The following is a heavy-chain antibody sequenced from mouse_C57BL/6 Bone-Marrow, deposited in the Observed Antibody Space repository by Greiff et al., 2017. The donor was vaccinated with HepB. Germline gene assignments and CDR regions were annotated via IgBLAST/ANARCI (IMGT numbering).Heavy chain of an antibody. J-gene: IGHJ1*03. CDR2: LDPSDSYT. D-gene: IGHD1-1*01. CDR3: ASDYYGSSSYWYVDV. CDR1: GYTFTSYW. Sequence: VQLQQPGAELVKPGASVKLSCKASGYTFTSYWMQWVKQRPGQGLEWIGELDPSDSYTNYNQKFKGKATLTVDTSSSTAYMQLSSLTAEDSAVYYCASDYYGSSSYWYVDVWGTGTTVTVSS. V-gene: IGHV1-50*01.